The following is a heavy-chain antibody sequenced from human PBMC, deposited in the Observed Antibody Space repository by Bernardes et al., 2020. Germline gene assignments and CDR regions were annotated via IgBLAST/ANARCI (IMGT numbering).Heavy chain of an antibody. CDR3: ARGGENIDY. CDR2: MYSSGST. D-gene: IGHD2-15*01. V-gene: IGHV4-59*08. J-gene: IGHJ4*02. CDR1: GGSVSGHY. Sequence: SETLSLTCSVSGGSVSGHYWSWIRQPPGKGLEWIAYMYSSGSTNYNPSLKSRVTISLDMSKKQFFLKVKSVTAADTAVYYCARGGENIDYWGQGTLVTVSS.